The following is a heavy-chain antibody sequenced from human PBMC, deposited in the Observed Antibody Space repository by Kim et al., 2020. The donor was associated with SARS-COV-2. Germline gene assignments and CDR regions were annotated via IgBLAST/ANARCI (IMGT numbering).Heavy chain of an antibody. D-gene: IGHD3-22*01. J-gene: IGHJ4*02. Sequence: SETLSLTCTVSGGSISSGGYYWSWIRQHPGKGLEWIGYIYYSGSTYYNPSLKSRVTISVDTSKNQFSLKLSSVTAADTAVYYCARDGAYYYDSSGYPISWGQGTLVTVSS. V-gene: IGHV4-31*03. CDR2: IYYSGST. CDR1: GGSISSGGYY. CDR3: ARDGAYYYDSSGYPIS.